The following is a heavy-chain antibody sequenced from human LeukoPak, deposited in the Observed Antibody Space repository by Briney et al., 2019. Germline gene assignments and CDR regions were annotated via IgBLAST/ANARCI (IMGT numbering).Heavy chain of an antibody. CDR1: GFTFSSYA. D-gene: IGHD3-3*01. CDR2: ISGSGGST. V-gene: IGHV3-23*01. CDR3: AGHVLRFLEWFSTPFDY. J-gene: IGHJ4*02. Sequence: TGGSLRLSCAASGFTFSSYAMSWVRQAPGKGLEWVSAISGSGGSTYYADSVKGRFTISRDNSKNTLYLQMNSLRAEDTAVYYCAGHVLRFLEWFSTPFDYWGQGTLVTVSS.